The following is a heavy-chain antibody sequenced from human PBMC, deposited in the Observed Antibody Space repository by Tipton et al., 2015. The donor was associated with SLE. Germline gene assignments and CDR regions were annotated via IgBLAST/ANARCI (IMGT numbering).Heavy chain of an antibody. CDR2: ISYDGGKT. D-gene: IGHD1-26*01. CDR3: AKAGGDYYYMDV. J-gene: IGHJ6*03. CDR1: GFTFKNYW. V-gene: IGHV3-30*18. Sequence: SLRLSCAASGFTFKNYWMSWVRQAPGKGLEWVALISYDGGKTYYTDSVKGRFTISRDNSKNTLYLQMNSLRGEDTAVYYCAKAGGDYYYMDVWGKGTTVTVSS.